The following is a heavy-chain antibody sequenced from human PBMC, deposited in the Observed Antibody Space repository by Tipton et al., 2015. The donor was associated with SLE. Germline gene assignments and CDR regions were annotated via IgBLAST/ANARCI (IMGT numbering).Heavy chain of an antibody. V-gene: IGHV1-18*01. J-gene: IGHJ4*02. CDR1: GDTFSSHA. CDR2: INPYNGNT. Sequence: VQSGAEVKKPGSSVKVSCKASGDTFSSHAISWVRQAPGQGLEWMGWINPYNGNTKYAQKFQGRVTMTTDTSTSTAYMELRSLRSDDTAVYYCARECSGTGCLDYWGQGTLVTVSS. D-gene: IGHD2-2*01. CDR3: ARECSGTGCLDY.